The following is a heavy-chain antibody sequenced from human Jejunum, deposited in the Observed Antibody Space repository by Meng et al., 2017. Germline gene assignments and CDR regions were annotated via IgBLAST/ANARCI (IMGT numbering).Heavy chain of an antibody. CDR3: VRNFDY. V-gene: IGHV4-4*02. Sequence: QLQASGPGLVKRAEPVSFTCAFSIESFSRVSWWGWVRQPPGKGLEWIAEISVNGKINYNPSLKSRVTISVDKSDNQVSLRLTSVTAADTAVYYCVRNFDYWGQGVLVTVSS. J-gene: IGHJ4*02. CDR2: ISVNGKI. CDR1: IESFSRVSW.